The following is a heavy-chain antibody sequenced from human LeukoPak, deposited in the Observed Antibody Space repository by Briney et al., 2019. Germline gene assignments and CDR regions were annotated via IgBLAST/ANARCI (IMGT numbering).Heavy chain of an antibody. Sequence: PGRSLRLSCAASGFTFSDYALSWVRQAPGKGLEWVSAISGSDTSTNYADSVKGRFTISRDNSKNTLYLQMNSLRAEDTAVYYCAKHLWRDLLWFGEGYYFGYWGQGTLVSVSS. D-gene: IGHD3-10*01. V-gene: IGHV3-23*01. J-gene: IGHJ4*02. CDR1: GFTFSDYA. CDR3: AKHLWRDLLWFGEGYYFGY. CDR2: ISGSDTST.